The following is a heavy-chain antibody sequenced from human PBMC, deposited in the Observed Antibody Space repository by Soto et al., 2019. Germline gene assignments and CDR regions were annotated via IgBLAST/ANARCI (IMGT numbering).Heavy chain of an antibody. CDR3: ARVVDYYDPYYYYGMDV. D-gene: IGHD3-22*01. Sequence: EVQLVESGGGLVKPGGSLRLSCAASGFTFSTYNMNWVRQAPGKGLEWVSSISSSSSYKYYADSVKGRFTISRDNAKNSLYLQMNSLRAEDTALYYCARVVDYYDPYYYYGMDVWGQGTTVTVSS. J-gene: IGHJ6*02. CDR1: GFTFSTYN. V-gene: IGHV3-21*01. CDR2: ISSSSSYK.